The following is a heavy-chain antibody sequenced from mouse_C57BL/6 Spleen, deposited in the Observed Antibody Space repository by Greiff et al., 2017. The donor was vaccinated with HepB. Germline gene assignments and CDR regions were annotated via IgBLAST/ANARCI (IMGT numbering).Heavy chain of an antibody. V-gene: IGHV1-69*01. Sequence: QVHLMQPGAELVLPGASVKLSCKASGFTFTSYWMHWVEQSPGQSLEWIGEIDPYDSYTNYNQKFKGKSTLTVDKSSSTAYMQLSSLTSEDSAVYYCARSHDSNWFAYWGQGTLVTVSA. CDR3: ARSHDSNWFAY. CDR2: IDPYDSYT. J-gene: IGHJ3*01. CDR1: GFTFTSYW. D-gene: IGHD2-5*01.